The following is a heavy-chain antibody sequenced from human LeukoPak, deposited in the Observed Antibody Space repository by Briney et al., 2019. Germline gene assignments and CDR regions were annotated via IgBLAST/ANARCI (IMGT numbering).Heavy chain of an antibody. CDR3: AKLAGWTNFDY. CDR2: ISGSSAGT. CDR1: GFSISSHA. V-gene: IGHV3-23*01. Sequence: GGSVRLSCGASGFSISSHAMSWVRQAPGKGLEWVSAISGSSAGTYYADSVKGRFTISRDNSRNTLYLQMNSLRAEDTAVYYCAKLAGWTNFDYWGQGTLVTVSS. D-gene: IGHD6-19*01. J-gene: IGHJ4*02.